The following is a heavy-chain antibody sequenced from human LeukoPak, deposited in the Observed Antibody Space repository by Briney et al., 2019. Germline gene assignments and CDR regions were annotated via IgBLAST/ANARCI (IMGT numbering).Heavy chain of an antibody. CDR3: ARDSDRGYSYGFQY. V-gene: IGHV6-1*01. CDR1: GDSVSRNSAA. J-gene: IGHJ4*02. Sequence: SQTLSLTCVISGDSVSRNSAAWNWIRQSPSRGLEWLVRTYYRSKWYNDYAASVKSRITINPDTSKNQFSLQLNSVPPEDTAVYYCARDSDRGYSYGFQYWGQGTLVTVSS. CDR2: TYYRSKWYN. D-gene: IGHD5-18*01.